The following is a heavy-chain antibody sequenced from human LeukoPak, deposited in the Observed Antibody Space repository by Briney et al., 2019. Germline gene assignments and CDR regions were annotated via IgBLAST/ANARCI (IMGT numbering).Heavy chain of an antibody. CDR3: TIFVSYYYYYMDV. CDR2: ISSSSSTI. J-gene: IGHJ6*03. D-gene: IGHD3-3*01. Sequence: GGSLRLSYATSGFTFSSYSMNWVRQAPGKGLEWVSYISSSSSTIYYADSVKGRFTISRDNAKNSLYLQMNSLRAEDTAVYYCTIFVSYYYYYMDVWGKGTTVTVSS. CDR1: GFTFSSYS. V-gene: IGHV3-48*04.